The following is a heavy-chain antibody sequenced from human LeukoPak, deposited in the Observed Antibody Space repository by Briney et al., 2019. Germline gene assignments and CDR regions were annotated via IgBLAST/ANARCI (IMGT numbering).Heavy chain of an antibody. CDR1: GYSFTSYD. CDR2: MNPNSGNT. V-gene: IGHV1-8*01. D-gene: IGHD6-6*01. Sequence: ASVKVSCKASGYSFTSYDINWVRQATGQGLEWMGWMNPNSGNTGYAQKFQGRVTMTRNTSISTAYMELNSLRSDDTAVYYCARAEGIAARSGYNWFDPWGQGTLVTVSS. J-gene: IGHJ5*02. CDR3: ARAEGIAARSGYNWFDP.